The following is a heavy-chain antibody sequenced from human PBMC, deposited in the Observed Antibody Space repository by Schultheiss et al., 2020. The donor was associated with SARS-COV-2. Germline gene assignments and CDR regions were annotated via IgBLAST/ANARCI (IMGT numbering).Heavy chain of an antibody. V-gene: IGHV3-30-3*01. CDR2: ISYDGSNK. CDR3: ARSLSLGSGYHDYLEY. D-gene: IGHD3-3*01. J-gene: IGHJ4*02. Sequence: GGSLRLSCAASGFTFSSYAMHWVRQAPGKGLEWVAVISYDGSNKYYADSVKGRFTISRDNSKNTLYLQMNSLRAEDTAVYYCARSLSLGSGYHDYLEYWGQGTLVTVSS. CDR1: GFTFSSYA.